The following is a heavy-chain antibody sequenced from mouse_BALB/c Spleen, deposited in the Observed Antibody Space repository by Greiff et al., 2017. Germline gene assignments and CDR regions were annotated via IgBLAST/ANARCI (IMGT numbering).Heavy chain of an antibody. J-gene: IGHJ3*01. CDR1: GYTFTSYV. CDR2: INPYNDGT. CDR3: EEGFAY. V-gene: IGHV1-14*01. Sequence: VQLQQSGPELVKPGASVKMSCKASGYTFTSYVMHWVKQKPGQGLEWIGYINPYNDGTKYNEKFKGKATLASDKSSSTAYMELSGLSSEDSEVYYCEEGFAYWGQGTLVTVSA.